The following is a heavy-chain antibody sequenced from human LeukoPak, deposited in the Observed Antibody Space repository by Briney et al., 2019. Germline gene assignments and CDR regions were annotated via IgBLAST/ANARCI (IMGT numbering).Heavy chain of an antibody. CDR3: AKDDRGYGDYWFDY. V-gene: IGHV3-23*01. CDR1: GFTFSSYA. J-gene: IGHJ4*02. CDR2: ISGSGGST. Sequence: PGGSLRLSCAASGFTFSSYAMSCVRQAPGKGLEWVSAISGSGGSTYYADSVKGRFTISRDNSKNTLYLQMNSLRAEDTAVYYCAKDDRGYGDYWFDYWGQGTLVTVSS. D-gene: IGHD4-17*01.